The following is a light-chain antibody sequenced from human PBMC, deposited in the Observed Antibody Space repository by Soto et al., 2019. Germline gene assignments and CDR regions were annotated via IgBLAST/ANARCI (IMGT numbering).Light chain of an antibody. CDR2: DAS. J-gene: IGKJ4*01. V-gene: IGKV1-33*01. CDR3: QQYDNFPPT. Sequence: DIQMTQSPSSLSASVGDRVTITCQASQDITKYLNWYRQKPGKAPNLLIYDASKLKTGVPSRFSGSGSGTYFTLTISSLQHEDIATYFCQQYDNFPPTFGGGTRVDIK. CDR1: QDITKY.